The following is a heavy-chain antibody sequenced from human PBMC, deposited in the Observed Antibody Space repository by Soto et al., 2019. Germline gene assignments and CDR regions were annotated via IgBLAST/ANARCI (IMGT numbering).Heavy chain of an antibody. V-gene: IGHV4-4*07. CDR3: ARAEYNYGTVEY. J-gene: IGHJ4*02. Sequence: PSETLSLTCTVSGGSITVYYLNCIRQPAGKGLEWIGHIYTSGTTNYNPSFKSRVTMSLDTSQNQFSLRLTSVTAADTAVDYCARAEYNYGTVEYWGKGTRVTVS. CDR2: IYTSGTT. CDR1: GGSITVYY. D-gene: IGHD5-18*01.